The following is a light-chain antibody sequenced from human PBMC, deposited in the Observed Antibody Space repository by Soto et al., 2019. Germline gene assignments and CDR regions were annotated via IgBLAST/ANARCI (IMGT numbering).Light chain of an antibody. J-gene: IGKJ1*01. V-gene: IGKV1-5*03. CDR3: LQDYNYPWT. Sequence: DIQMTQSPSTLSASVGDRVTITCRASQSISSWLAWYQQKPGKAPNLLIYEASSLESGVPSRFSGSGSGTEGTLTISSLQPDDCATYYGLQDYNYPWTFGQGTKVDIK. CDR2: EAS. CDR1: QSISSW.